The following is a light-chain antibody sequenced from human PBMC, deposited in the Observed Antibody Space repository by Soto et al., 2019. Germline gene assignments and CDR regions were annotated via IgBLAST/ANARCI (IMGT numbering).Light chain of an antibody. V-gene: IGKV1-39*01. Sequence: DVQMTQSPSSLSASVGDRVTITCRASQSIGNYLDWYQQSPGEAPKLLIYAASSLQSGVPSRFSGSGSGTDFTLTISSLQPEDFATYYCQESHSTFGQGTKLEIK. CDR1: QSIGNY. J-gene: IGKJ2*01. CDR3: QESHST. CDR2: AAS.